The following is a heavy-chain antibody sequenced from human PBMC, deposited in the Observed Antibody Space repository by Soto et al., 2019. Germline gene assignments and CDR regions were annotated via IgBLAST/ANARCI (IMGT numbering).Heavy chain of an antibody. CDR1: GDSVSSNSAA. V-gene: IGHV6-1*01. CDR3: ARYTYCSSTSCFFAFDI. Sequence: SQTLSLTCVISGDSVSSNSAAWNWIRQSPSRGLEWLGRTYYRPKWYNDYAVSVKSRITINPDTSKNQFSLQLNSVTPEDTAVYYCARYTYCSSTSCFFAFDIWGQGTMVTVSS. D-gene: IGHD2-2*01. J-gene: IGHJ3*02. CDR2: TYYRPKWYN.